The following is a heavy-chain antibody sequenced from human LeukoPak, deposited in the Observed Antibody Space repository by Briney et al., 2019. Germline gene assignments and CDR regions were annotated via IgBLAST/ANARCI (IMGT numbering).Heavy chain of an antibody. CDR3: ARESGYYDSSVDY. Sequence: PGRSLRLSCAASGFTFSSYAMHWVRQAPGKGLEWVAVISYDGSNKYYADSVKGRFTISRDNSKNTLYPQMNSLRAEDTAVYYCARESGYYDSSVDYWGQGTLVTVSS. CDR2: ISYDGSNK. D-gene: IGHD3-22*01. V-gene: IGHV3-30*04. J-gene: IGHJ4*02. CDR1: GFTFSSYA.